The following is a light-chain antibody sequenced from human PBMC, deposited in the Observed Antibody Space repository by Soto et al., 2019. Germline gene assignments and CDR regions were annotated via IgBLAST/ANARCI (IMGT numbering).Light chain of an antibody. V-gene: IGKV3-11*01. Sequence: EIVLTQSPATLSLSPGERATLSCRASQSVRSYLTWYQQKPGQAPMRLVYDASNRAAGVTARFSGSGSGTDVTLTIISLETDDFEVYYCQHRSSWPITLGGGTNVEIK. CDR1: QSVRSY. J-gene: IGKJ4*01. CDR2: DAS. CDR3: QHRSSWPIT.